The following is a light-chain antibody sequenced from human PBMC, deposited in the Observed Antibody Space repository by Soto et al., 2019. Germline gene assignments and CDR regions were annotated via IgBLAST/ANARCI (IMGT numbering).Light chain of an antibody. Sequence: QSVLTQPPSVSEAPRQRVTISCSGSSSNIGNNAVNGYQQLPGKAPNLLIYYDDLLPSGVSDRFSGYKSGTSASLAISGRQSEDEACYYCAPWDDSLNGHWVFGGGTKLTVL. J-gene: IGLJ3*02. V-gene: IGLV1-36*01. CDR2: YDD. CDR1: SSNIGNNA. CDR3: APWDDSLNGHWV.